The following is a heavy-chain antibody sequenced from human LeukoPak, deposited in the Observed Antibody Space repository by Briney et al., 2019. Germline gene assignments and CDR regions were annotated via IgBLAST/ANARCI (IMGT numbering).Heavy chain of an antibody. CDR2: ISYDGSNK. J-gene: IGHJ4*02. D-gene: IGHD4-17*01. V-gene: IGHV3-30*18. Sequence: GGSLRLSCAASGFTFSSYGMHWVRQAPGKGLEWVAVISYDGSNKYYADSVKGRFTISRDNTKNSLYLQMNSLRAEDTALYYCAKEMDGDYDPFDYWGQGTLVTVSS. CDR3: AKEMDGDYDPFDY. CDR1: GFTFSSYG.